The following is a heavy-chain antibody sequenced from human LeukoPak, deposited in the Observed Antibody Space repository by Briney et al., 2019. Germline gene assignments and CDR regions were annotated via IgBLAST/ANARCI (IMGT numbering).Heavy chain of an antibody. V-gene: IGHV4-39*07. Sequence: SETLSLTCTVSGGSISSSSYYWGWIRQPPGKGLEWIGSIYYSGSTYYNPSLKSRVTISVDTSKNQFSLKLSSVTAADTAVYYCARGGDSSGWKRGPDYFDYWGQGTLVTVSS. J-gene: IGHJ4*02. CDR3: ARGGDSSGWKRGPDYFDY. CDR2: IYYSGST. D-gene: IGHD6-19*01. CDR1: GGSISSSSYY.